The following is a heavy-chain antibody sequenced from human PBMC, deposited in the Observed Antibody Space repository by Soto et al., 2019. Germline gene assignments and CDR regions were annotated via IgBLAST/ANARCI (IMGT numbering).Heavy chain of an antibody. J-gene: IGHJ6*02. CDR1: GFTFSSYG. CDR3: AKLNSGYDGESGSV. Sequence: GGALRLSCAASGFTFSSYGMHWVRQAPGKGLEWVAVISYDGSNKYYADSVKGRFTISRDNSKNTLYLQMNSLRAEDTAVYYCAKLNSGYDGESGSVWGQGTTVTVYS. D-gene: IGHD5-12*01. V-gene: IGHV3-30*18. CDR2: ISYDGSNK.